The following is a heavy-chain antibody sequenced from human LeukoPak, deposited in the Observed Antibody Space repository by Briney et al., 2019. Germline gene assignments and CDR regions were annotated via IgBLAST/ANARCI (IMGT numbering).Heavy chain of an antibody. CDR3: ARARYFTSRNNWFDP. CDR2: IYYSGST. V-gene: IGHV4-59*01. CDR1: GGSISSYY. Sequence: PSETLSLTCTVSGGSISSYYWSWIRQPPGKGLEWIGYIYYSGSTNYNPSLKSRVTISVDTSKNQFSLKLSSVTAADTAVYYCARARYFTSRNNWFDPWGQGTLVTVSS. D-gene: IGHD1-1*01. J-gene: IGHJ5*02.